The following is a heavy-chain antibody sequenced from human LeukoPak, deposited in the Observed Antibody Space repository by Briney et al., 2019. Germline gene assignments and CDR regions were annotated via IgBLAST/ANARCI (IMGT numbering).Heavy chain of an antibody. V-gene: IGHV1-2*04. J-gene: IGHJ4*02. Sequence: ASVKVSCKASGYTFTGYYMHWVRQAPGQGLEWMGGINPNSGGTNYAQKFQGWVTMTRDTSISTAYMELSRLRSDDTAVYYCARDRVGARLHFDYWGQGTLVTVSS. CDR3: ARDRVGARLHFDY. CDR1: GYTFTGYY. D-gene: IGHD1-26*01. CDR2: INPNSGGT.